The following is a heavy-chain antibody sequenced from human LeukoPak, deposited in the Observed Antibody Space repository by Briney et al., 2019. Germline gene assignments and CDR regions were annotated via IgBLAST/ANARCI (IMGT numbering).Heavy chain of an antibody. CDR3: ASLTGSVTIFGVLPNDAFDI. CDR2: INPSGGST. D-gene: IGHD3-3*01. Sequence: ASVKVSCKASGYTFTSYYMHWVRQAPGQGLEWMGIINPSGGSTSYAQKFQGRVTMTRDTSTSTVYMELSSLRSEDMAVYYCASLTGSVTIFGVLPNDAFDIWGQGTMVTVSS. CDR1: GYTFTSYY. J-gene: IGHJ3*02. V-gene: IGHV1-46*01.